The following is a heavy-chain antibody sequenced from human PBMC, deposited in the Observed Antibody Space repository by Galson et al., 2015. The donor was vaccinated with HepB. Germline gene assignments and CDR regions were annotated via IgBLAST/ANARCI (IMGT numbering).Heavy chain of an antibody. D-gene: IGHD6-19*01. CDR3: AKDIGLTSAWLHVFHY. V-gene: IGHV3-30*18. CDR1: GFSFSKYG. CDR2: ISYDGTNK. Sequence: SLRLSCAASGFSFSKYGMHWVRQAPGKGLEWVAVISYDGTNKYYTDSVKGRFTISRDNFKNTLYLQMNSLRAKDTALYYCAKDIGLTSAWLHVFHYWGQGTLVTVSS. J-gene: IGHJ4*02.